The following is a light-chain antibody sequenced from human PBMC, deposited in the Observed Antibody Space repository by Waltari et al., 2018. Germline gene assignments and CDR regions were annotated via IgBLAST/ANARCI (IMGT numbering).Light chain of an antibody. CDR1: SSDVGGYNY. V-gene: IGLV2-14*03. CDR2: DVS. CDR3: SSYTSSSTPYVV. J-gene: IGLJ2*01. Sequence: QSALTQPASVSGSPGQSITISCTGTSSDVGGYNYVSWYQQHPGKAPKLMIYDVSNRPSRGSNRFAGSTSGNTASLTISGLQAEDEADYYCSSYTSSSTPYVVFGGGTKLTVL.